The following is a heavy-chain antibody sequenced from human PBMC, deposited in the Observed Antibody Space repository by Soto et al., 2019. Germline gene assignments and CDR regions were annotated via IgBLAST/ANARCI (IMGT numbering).Heavy chain of an antibody. CDR3: ARGLGHYYGSGSYYNFNAFDI. Sequence: QVQLEQSGAEVKKPGSSVKVSCKASGGTFSSYAISWVRQAPGQGLEWMGGIIPIFGTANYAQKFQGRVTITADESTSTAYMELSSLRSEDTAVYYCARGLGHYYGSGSYYNFNAFDIWGQGTMVTVSS. V-gene: IGHV1-69*01. CDR1: GGTFSSYA. J-gene: IGHJ3*02. CDR2: IIPIFGTA. D-gene: IGHD3-10*01.